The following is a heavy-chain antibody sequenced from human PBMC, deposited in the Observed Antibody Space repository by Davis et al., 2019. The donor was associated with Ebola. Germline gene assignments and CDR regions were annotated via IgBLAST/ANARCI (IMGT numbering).Heavy chain of an antibody. CDR2: INPNSGGT. J-gene: IGHJ4*02. CDR1: GGTFSSYT. V-gene: IGHV1-2*06. Sequence: ASVKVSCKASGGTFSSYTISWVRQAPGQGLEWMGRINPNSGGTNYAQKFQGRVTMTRDTSISTAYMELSRLRSDDTAVYYCAREGYCSGGSCYHFDYWGQGTLVTVSS. CDR3: AREGYCSGGSCYHFDY. D-gene: IGHD2-15*01.